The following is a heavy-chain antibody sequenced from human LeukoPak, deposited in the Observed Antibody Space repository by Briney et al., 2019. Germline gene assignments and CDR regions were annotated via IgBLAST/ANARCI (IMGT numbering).Heavy chain of an antibody. V-gene: IGHV5-10-1*01. Sequence: GGSLKISCKGSGYSFTSYWISWVPQIPGKGLEWMGRIDPSDSYTNYSPSFQGHVTISADKSISTAYLQWSSLKASDTAMYYCARPSTPYDILTGYYFDYWGQGTLVTVSS. CDR1: GYSFTSYW. CDR2: IDPSDSYT. J-gene: IGHJ4*02. D-gene: IGHD3-9*01. CDR3: ARPSTPYDILTGYYFDY.